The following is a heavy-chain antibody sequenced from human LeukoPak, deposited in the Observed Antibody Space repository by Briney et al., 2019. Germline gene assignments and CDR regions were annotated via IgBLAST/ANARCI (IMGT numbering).Heavy chain of an antibody. V-gene: IGHV5-51*01. CDR3: ARRTYYYDSSGYYYINDAFDI. D-gene: IGHD3-22*01. CDR2: IYPSDSDT. CDR1: GYSFTGYW. Sequence: GESLKISCKGSGYSFTGYWIGWVRQMPGKGLEWMGIIYPSDSDTRYSPSFQGQVTISADKSISTAYLQWSSLKASDTAMYYCARRTYYYDSSGYYYINDAFDIWGQGTMVTVSS. J-gene: IGHJ3*02.